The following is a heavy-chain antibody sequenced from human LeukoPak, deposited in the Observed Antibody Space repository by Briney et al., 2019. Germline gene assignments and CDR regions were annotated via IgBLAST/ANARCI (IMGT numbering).Heavy chain of an antibody. CDR2: INPNNGGT. Sequence: ASVKVSCKASGYTFTGHYMHWLRQAPEQGLEWMGWINPNNGGTNYAQKFQGRVTVTRDTSISTAYMELSRLRSDDTAVYYCASGIVDPGMDVWGQGTTVTVSS. V-gene: IGHV1-2*02. CDR1: GYTFTGHY. CDR3: ASGIVDPGMDV. J-gene: IGHJ6*02. D-gene: IGHD5-12*01.